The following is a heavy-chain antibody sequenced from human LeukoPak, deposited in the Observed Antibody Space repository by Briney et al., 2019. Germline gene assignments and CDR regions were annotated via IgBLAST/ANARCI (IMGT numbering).Heavy chain of an antibody. CDR2: ISSSSSTI. V-gene: IGHV3-48*01. J-gene: IGHJ4*02. CDR3: ATGGY. Sequence: GGSLRLSCVVSGFTLSSNSLNWVRQAPGKGLEWVSYISSSSSTIYYADSVKGRFTISRDNTKNSVYLQMNSLRAEDTAVYYCATGGYWGQGTLVTVSS. CDR1: GFTLSSNS.